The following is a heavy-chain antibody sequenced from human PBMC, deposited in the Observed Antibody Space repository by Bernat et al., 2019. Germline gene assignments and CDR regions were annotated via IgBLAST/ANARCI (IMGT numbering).Heavy chain of an antibody. Sequence: QVQLQESGPGLVKPSQTLSLTCTVSGGSISSGDYYWSWIRQPPGKGREWIGYIYYSGSTYYNPSLKSRVTISVDTSKNQFSLKLSSVTAADTAVYYCARAKYYYDSSGYYTTAYYFDYWGQGTLVTVSS. D-gene: IGHD3-22*01. CDR3: ARAKYYYDSSGYYTTAYYFDY. V-gene: IGHV4-30-4*01. CDR2: IYYSGST. CDR1: GGSISSGDYY. J-gene: IGHJ4*02.